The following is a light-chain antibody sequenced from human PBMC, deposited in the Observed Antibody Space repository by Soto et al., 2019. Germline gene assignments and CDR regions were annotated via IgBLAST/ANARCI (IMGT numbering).Light chain of an antibody. CDR2: GAS. CDR3: QQYDSPPFT. CDR1: QTLTSNY. J-gene: IGKJ4*02. V-gene: IGKV3-20*01. Sequence: EVVLTQSPPGTLSLSPGEGAALSCRASQTLTSNYLAWFQQKPGQAPRLLIYGASSRATGIPDRFSASGSGTDFTLTFNRLEPEDFAVYFCQQYDSPPFTFGGGTKVEIK.